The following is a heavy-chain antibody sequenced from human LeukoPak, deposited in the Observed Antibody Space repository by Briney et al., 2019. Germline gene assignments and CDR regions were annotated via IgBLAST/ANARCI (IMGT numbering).Heavy chain of an antibody. CDR3: ARDRVTVTTGYYYGMDV. J-gene: IGHJ6*02. Sequence: PSETLSLTCAVYGGSFSGYYWSWIRQPPGKGLEWIGEINHSGSTNYNPSLKSRVTISVDTSKNQFSLKLSSVTAADTAVYYCARDRVTVTTGYYYGMDVWGQGTTVTVSS. CDR2: INHSGST. D-gene: IGHD4-17*01. CDR1: GGSFSGYY. V-gene: IGHV4-34*01.